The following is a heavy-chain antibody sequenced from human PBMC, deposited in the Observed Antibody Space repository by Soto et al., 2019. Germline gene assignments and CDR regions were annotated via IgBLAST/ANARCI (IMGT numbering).Heavy chain of an antibody. J-gene: IGHJ4*02. V-gene: IGHV1-18*01. Sequence: QVQLVQSGAEVKKPGASVKVSCKASGYTFTTYGISWVRQAPGQGLEWMGWINAYTGNTNYTQKLQGRVTMTIDTHPSTVYMELRSMRSDDTAVYYCAGRVWFGESVLDSWGQGTLVTVAS. CDR2: INAYTGNT. D-gene: IGHD3-10*01. CDR3: AGRVWFGESVLDS. CDR1: GYTFTTYG.